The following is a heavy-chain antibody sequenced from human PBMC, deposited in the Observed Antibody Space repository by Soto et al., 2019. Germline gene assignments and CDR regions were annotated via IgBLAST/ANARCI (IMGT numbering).Heavy chain of an antibody. Sequence: ASVKVSCKASGYTFTSYGVSWVRQAPGQGLEWMGWINAGNGNTKYSQKFQGRVTITRDTSASTAYLELSSLRSEDTAVYYCAREVTGGGWGHGTLVTVSS. CDR1: GYTFTSYG. J-gene: IGHJ4*01. CDR2: INAGNGNT. V-gene: IGHV1-3*01. D-gene: IGHD3-16*01. CDR3: AREVTGGG.